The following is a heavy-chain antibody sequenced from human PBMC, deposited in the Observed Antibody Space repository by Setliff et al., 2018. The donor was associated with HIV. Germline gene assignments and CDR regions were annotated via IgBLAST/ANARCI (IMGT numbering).Heavy chain of an antibody. CDR3: ARGWSTTSIYQYMDV. CDR1: GVFISSGGYY. D-gene: IGHD2-2*01. V-gene: IGHV4-39*07. CDR2: ISHRGST. Sequence: SETLSLTCTVSGVFISSGGYYWSWLRQPPGRGLEWNGEISHRGSTNYNPSLKSRVTISVDTSKNQFSLTLSSVPAADTAVYYCARGWSTTSIYQYMDVRGEGTTVTVFS. J-gene: IGHJ6*03.